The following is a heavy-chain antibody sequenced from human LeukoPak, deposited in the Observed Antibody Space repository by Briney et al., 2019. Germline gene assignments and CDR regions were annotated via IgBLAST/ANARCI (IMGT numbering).Heavy chain of an antibody. D-gene: IGHD6-19*01. J-gene: IGHJ4*02. V-gene: IGHV1-18*01. Sequence: GVSVKVSCKASGYTFTSYGISWVRQAPGQGLEWMGWISAYNGNTNYAQKLQGRVTMTTDTSTSTAYMELRSLRSDDTAVYYCARVETNPGIAVADYWGQGTLVTVSS. CDR2: ISAYNGNT. CDR1: GYTFTSYG. CDR3: ARVETNPGIAVADY.